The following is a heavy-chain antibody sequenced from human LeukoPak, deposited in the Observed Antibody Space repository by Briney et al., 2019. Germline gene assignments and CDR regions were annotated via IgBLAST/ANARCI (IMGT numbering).Heavy chain of an antibody. Sequence: GGSLRLSCAASGFTFSSYAMSWVRQAPGKGLEWVSYISSSGSTIYYADSVKGRFTISRDNAKNSLYLQMNSLRAEDTAVYYCAREYGPRGANAFDIWGQGTMVTVSS. V-gene: IGHV3-48*03. CDR1: GFTFSSYA. CDR3: AREYGPRGANAFDI. CDR2: ISSSGSTI. D-gene: IGHD4-17*01. J-gene: IGHJ3*02.